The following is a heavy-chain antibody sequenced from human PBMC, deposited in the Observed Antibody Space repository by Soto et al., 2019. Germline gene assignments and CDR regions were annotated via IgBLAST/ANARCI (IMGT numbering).Heavy chain of an antibody. CDR2: VSIGGST. Sequence: DVQLLESGGGLFKHEGSLRLSCAAAGVTFSSYAMGWGRQGPGKGLEWVAVVSIGGSTHYADSVRGRFTISRDNSKNTLSLPMNSLTAEDTAVYFCAKRRGAGGHFDYWGQGALVTVSS. CDR1: GVTFSSYA. CDR3: AKRRGAGGHFDY. J-gene: IGHJ4*02. V-gene: IGHV3-23*01. D-gene: IGHD2-15*01.